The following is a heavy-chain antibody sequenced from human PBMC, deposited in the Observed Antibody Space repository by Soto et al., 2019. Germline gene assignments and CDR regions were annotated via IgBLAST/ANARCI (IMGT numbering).Heavy chain of an antibody. CDR3: ARDGRGYVGVLQI. J-gene: IGHJ4*03. D-gene: IGHD2-15*01. CDR2: ISGYNGNT. Sequence: ATAKDPCKPSRYTITNYVISWVRKAPGQGLEWMGWISGYNGNTEYAQKPQGRVTMTTDTSTSTAYMELRSLRSDDTAIYYCARDGRGYVGVLQIWGHGPFVTASS. CDR1: RYTITNYV. V-gene: IGHV1-18*01.